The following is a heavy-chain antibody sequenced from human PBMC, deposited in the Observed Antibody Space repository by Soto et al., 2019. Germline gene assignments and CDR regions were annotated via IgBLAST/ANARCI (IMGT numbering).Heavy chain of an antibody. J-gene: IGHJ6*02. V-gene: IGHV3-30*18. CDR1: GFTFRTYG. Sequence: QVQLVESGGGVVQPGRSLRLSCAASGFTFRTYGMHWVRQAPGKGLEWLAVISNTGINKYYADSVKGRFTISRDNSRDTLFQQMNSLRGEDTAIYYCAKVIRADSTSSNFYYYSGLDVWGQGTTVTVSS. D-gene: IGHD6-6*01. CDR2: ISNTGINK. CDR3: AKVIRADSTSSNFYYYSGLDV.